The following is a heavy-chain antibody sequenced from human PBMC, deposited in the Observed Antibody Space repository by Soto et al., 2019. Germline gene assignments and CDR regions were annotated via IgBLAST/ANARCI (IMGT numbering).Heavy chain of an antibody. V-gene: IGHV3-23*01. CDR3: AKDQVTIFGVAEKEDAFDI. Sequence: EVQLLESGGGLVQPGGSLRLSCAASGFTFSSYAMSWVRQAPGKGLEWVSAISGSGGSTYYADSVKGRFTISRDNSKNTRYLQMNSLRAEDTAVYYCAKDQVTIFGVAEKEDAFDIWGQGTMVTVSS. D-gene: IGHD3-3*01. CDR2: ISGSGGST. CDR1: GFTFSSYA. J-gene: IGHJ3*02.